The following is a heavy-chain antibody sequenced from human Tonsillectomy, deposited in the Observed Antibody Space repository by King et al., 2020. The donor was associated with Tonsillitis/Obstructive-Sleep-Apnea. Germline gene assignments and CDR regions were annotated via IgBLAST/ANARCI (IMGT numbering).Heavy chain of an antibody. CDR2: INHSGST. V-gene: IGHV4-34*01. Sequence: VQLQQWGAGLLKPSETLSLTCAVYGGSFSGYYWSWIRQPPGKGLEWIGEINHSGSTNYNPSLKSRVTISVDTSKNQFSLKLSSLTAADTAVYYFARASNYYDSSGKPRLYYYYYYMDVWGKGTTVTVSS. J-gene: IGHJ6*03. CDR3: ARASNYYDSSGKPRLYYYYYYMDV. CDR1: GGSFSGYY. D-gene: IGHD3-22*01.